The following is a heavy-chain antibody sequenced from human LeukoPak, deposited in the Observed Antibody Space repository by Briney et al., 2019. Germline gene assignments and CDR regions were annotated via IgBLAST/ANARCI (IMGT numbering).Heavy chain of an antibody. CDR3: ASLVVTNRFDY. CDR2: ISSSSSYI. J-gene: IGHJ4*02. CDR1: GFTFSIYS. Sequence: GESLRLSWAASGFTFSIYSMNWVRQAPGKGLEWVSSISSSSSYIYYADSVKGRFTISRDNAKNSLYLQMNSLRAEDTAVYYCASLVVTNRFDYWGQGTLVTVSS. V-gene: IGHV3-21*01. D-gene: IGHD4-23*01.